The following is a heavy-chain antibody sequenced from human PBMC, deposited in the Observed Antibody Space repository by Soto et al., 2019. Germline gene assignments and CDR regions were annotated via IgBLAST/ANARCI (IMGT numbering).Heavy chain of an antibody. CDR3: ATSAARNYYYGMDV. J-gene: IGHJ6*02. Sequence: QVQLVQSGAEVKKPGSSVKVSCKASAGTFSSYAISWVRQAPGQGLEWMGGIIPIFGTANYAQKFQGRVTITADESTSTAYMELSSLRSEDTAVYYCATSAARNYYYGMDVWGQGTTVTVSS. CDR2: IIPIFGTA. CDR1: AGTFSSYA. V-gene: IGHV1-69*12.